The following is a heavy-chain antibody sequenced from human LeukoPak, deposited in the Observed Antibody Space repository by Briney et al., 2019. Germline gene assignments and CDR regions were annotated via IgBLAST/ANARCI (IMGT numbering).Heavy chain of an antibody. CDR1: GFTFSSYG. V-gene: IGHV3-30*03. CDR2: ISYDGSNK. J-gene: IGHJ4*02. D-gene: IGHD1-26*01. Sequence: GRSLRLSCAASGFTFSSYGIHWVRQAPGKGLEWVAVISYDGSNKYYVDSVKGRFTISRDNSKDTLFLQMNSLKIEDTAIYYCEASWHYWGQGTLVTVSS. CDR3: EASWHY.